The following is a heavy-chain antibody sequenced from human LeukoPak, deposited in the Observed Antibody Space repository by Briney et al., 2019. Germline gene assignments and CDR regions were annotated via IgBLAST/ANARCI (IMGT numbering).Heavy chain of an antibody. J-gene: IGHJ3*02. V-gene: IGHV3-21*01. CDR3: ARDSVTHDAFDI. D-gene: IGHD5-18*01. CDR1: GFTLSSYS. Sequence: PGGSLRLSCAASGFTLSSYSMNWVPQAPGKGLEWVSSISSSSSYIYYADSVKGRFTISRDNAKNSLYLQMNSLRAEDTAVYYCARDSVTHDAFDIWGQGTMVTVSS. CDR2: ISSSSSYI.